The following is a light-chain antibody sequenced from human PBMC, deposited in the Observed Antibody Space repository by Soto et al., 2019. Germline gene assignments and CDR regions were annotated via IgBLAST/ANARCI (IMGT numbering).Light chain of an antibody. V-gene: IGKV3-20*01. CDR2: GAS. J-gene: IGKJ2*01. CDR3: QQYASSPVYT. CDR1: QSVSSSY. Sequence: EIVLTQSPGTLSLSPGERATLSCRASQSVSSSYLAWYQQKPGQAHRLLIYGASSRASGIPDRFSGSGSGTDFTLTISRLEPEDFAVYYCQQYASSPVYTFGQGTKLEIK.